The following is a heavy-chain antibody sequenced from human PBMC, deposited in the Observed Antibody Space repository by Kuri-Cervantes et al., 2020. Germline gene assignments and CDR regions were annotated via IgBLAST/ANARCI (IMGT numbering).Heavy chain of an antibody. J-gene: IGHJ6*03. D-gene: IGHD6-19*01. V-gene: IGHV4-34*01. CDR3: AKGAGIFYHNYMDV. Sequence: SQTLSLTCGVYGGSFIAYYWTWIRQPPGKGLEWIGEINHSGTTSYNPSLKSRVTISVDKSKNQFSLKLNSVTAADTAVYYCAKGAGIFYHNYMDVWGNGTAVTVSS. CDR2: INHSGTT. CDR1: GGSFIAYY.